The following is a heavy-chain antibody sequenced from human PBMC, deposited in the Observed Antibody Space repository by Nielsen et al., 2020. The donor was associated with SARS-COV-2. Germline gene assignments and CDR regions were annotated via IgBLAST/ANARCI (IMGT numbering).Heavy chain of an antibody. V-gene: IGHV3-48*03. D-gene: IGHD6-13*01. Sequence: GGSLRLSCAASGFTFSSYEMNWVRQAPGKGLEWVSYISSSGSTIYYADSVKGRFTISRDNAKNSLYLQMNSLRAEDTAVYYCAREKAAAGSHYFDYWGQGTLVTVSS. CDR1: GFTFSSYE. CDR3: AREKAAAGSHYFDY. J-gene: IGHJ4*02. CDR2: ISSSGSTI.